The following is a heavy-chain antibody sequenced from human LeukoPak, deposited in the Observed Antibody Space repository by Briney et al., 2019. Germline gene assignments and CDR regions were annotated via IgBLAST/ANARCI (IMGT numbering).Heavy chain of an antibody. J-gene: IGHJ3*02. CDR3: ARALLWFGEETGAFDI. CDR2: ISAYNGNT. CDR1: GYTFTSYG. Sequence: GASVKVSCKASGYTFTSYGISWVRQAPGQGLEWMGWISAYNGNTNYAQKFQGRVTMTRDTSTSTVYMELSSLRSEDTAVYYCARALLWFGEETGAFDIWGQGTMVTVSS. V-gene: IGHV1-18*01. D-gene: IGHD3-10*01.